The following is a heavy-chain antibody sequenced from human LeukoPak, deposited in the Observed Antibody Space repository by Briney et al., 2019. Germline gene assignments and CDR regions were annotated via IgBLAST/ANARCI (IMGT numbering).Heavy chain of an antibody. Sequence: SETLSLTCTVSGGSISSYYWTWIRQPPGKGLEWIGYIYYSGSTNYNPSLKSRVTISVDTSKNQFSLKLSSVTAADTAVYYCASGDYYYDSSGHAFDIWGQGTMVTVSS. D-gene: IGHD3-22*01. J-gene: IGHJ3*02. V-gene: IGHV4-59*01. CDR1: GGSISSYY. CDR2: IYYSGST. CDR3: ASGDYYYDSSGHAFDI.